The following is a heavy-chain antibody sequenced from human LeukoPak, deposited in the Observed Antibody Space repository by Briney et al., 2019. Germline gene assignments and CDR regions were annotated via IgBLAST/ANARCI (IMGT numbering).Heavy chain of an antibody. CDR3: ARALGGLNYMDV. V-gene: IGHV4-38-2*02. CDR2: IYHSGST. J-gene: IGHJ6*03. CDR1: GYSISSGYY. D-gene: IGHD1-26*01. Sequence: SETLSLTCTVSGYSISSGYYWGWIRQPPGKGLEWIGSIYHSGSTYYNPSLKSRVTISVDTSKNQFSLKLSSVTAADTAVYYCARALGGLNYMDVWGKGTTVTVSS.